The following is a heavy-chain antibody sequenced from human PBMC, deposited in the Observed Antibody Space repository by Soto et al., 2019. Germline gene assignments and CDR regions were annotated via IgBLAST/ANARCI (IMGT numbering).Heavy chain of an antibody. Sequence: ASVKVSCKASGYTFTSYDINWVRQATGRGLEWMGWMNPNSGNTGYAQKFQGRVTMTRNTSISTAYMELSSLRSEDTAVYYCARGGRLRFLEWLPKYYYYYMDVWGKGTTVTVSS. CDR1: GYTFTSYD. V-gene: IGHV1-8*01. CDR2: MNPNSGNT. CDR3: ARGGRLRFLEWLPKYYYYYMDV. D-gene: IGHD3-3*01. J-gene: IGHJ6*03.